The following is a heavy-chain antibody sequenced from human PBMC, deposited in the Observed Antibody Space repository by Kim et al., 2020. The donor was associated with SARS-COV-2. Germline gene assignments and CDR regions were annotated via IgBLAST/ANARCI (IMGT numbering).Heavy chain of an antibody. CDR1: GGSISSSRYY. D-gene: IGHD3-22*01. Sequence: SETLSLTCTVSGGSISSSRYYWGWIRQPPGKGLEWIGSIFYSGSTYHNPSLKSRVTISVDTSKNQFSLRLSSVTAADTAVYYCARQVYYDSSGYYGGGSYLDYWGQGTLVTVSS. J-gene: IGHJ4*02. CDR2: IFYSGST. CDR3: ARQVYYDSSGYYGGGSYLDY. V-gene: IGHV4-39*01.